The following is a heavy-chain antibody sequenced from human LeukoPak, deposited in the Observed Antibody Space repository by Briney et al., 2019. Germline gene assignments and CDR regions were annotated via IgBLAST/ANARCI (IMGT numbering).Heavy chain of an antibody. CDR3: ARGQTAAGEIWYFDY. CDR1: GGSINGYF. CDR2: VYFSGST. Sequence: SETLSLTCTVSGGSINGYFWSWIRQPPGKGLEWLGHVYFSGSTKYNPSLESRVAILIDTSKKQSSLKLSSVTAADTAVYYCARGQTAAGEIWYFDYWGQGSLLTIAS. V-gene: IGHV4-59*01. D-gene: IGHD6-13*01. J-gene: IGHJ4*02.